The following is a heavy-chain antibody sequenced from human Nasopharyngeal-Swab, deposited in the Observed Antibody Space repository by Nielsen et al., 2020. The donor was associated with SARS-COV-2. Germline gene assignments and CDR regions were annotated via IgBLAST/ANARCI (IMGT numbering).Heavy chain of an antibody. CDR2: IYSGGST. CDR1: GFTVSSNY. J-gene: IGHJ6*03. CDR3: ASNARGYQLLREAGPYYYYYYMDV. D-gene: IGHD2-2*01. V-gene: IGHV3-53*01. Sequence: GESLKISCAASGFTVSSNYMSWVRQAPGKGLEWVSVIYSGGSTYYADSVKGRFTISRDNSKNTLYLQMNSLRAEDTAVYYCASNARGYQLLREAGPYYYYYYMDVWGKGTTVTVSS.